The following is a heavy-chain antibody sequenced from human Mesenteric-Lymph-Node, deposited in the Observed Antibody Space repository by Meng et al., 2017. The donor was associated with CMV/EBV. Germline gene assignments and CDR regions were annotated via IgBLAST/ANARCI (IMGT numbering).Heavy chain of an antibody. J-gene: IGHJ5*02. CDR2: IIPILGLA. V-gene: IGHV1-69*10. CDR1: GYTFTSYY. CDR3: ATDRVHYWFDP. Sequence: SVKVSCKASGYTFTSYYIHWVRQAPGQGLEWMGGIIPILGLANYAQKFQGRVTITADISTNRAYMEMSSLTSEDTAVYYCATDRVHYWFDPWGQGTLVTVSS. D-gene: IGHD3-10*01.